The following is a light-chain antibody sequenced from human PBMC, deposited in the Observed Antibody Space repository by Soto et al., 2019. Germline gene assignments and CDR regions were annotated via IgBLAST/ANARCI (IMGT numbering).Light chain of an antibody. J-gene: IGKJ2*01. Sequence: DIQMTQSPSSLSASVGDRVTITCRASQTINTYLNWYQQKPGKAPKVLIYGASSLQSGVPSRFSGSGSGTDFTLTISSLQPEDFATYSCQHTHSTPYTFGHGTKLEIK. CDR1: QTINTY. V-gene: IGKV1-39*01. CDR2: GAS. CDR3: QHTHSTPYT.